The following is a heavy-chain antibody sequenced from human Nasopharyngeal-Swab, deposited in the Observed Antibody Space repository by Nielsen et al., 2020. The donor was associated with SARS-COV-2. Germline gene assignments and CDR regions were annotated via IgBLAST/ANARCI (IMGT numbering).Heavy chain of an antibody. J-gene: IGHJ4*02. CDR1: GFIFSSYS. CDR2: ISSGGDTI. CDR3: ARGAGQQLVPDFDY. V-gene: IGHV3-48*04. D-gene: IGHD6-13*01. Sequence: GESLKISCVASGFIFSSYSINWVRQAPGKGLEWVSYISSGGDTIYYSDSVKGRFTISRDNAKNSLYLQMNSLRAEDTAVYYCARGAGQQLVPDFDYWGQGTLVTVSS.